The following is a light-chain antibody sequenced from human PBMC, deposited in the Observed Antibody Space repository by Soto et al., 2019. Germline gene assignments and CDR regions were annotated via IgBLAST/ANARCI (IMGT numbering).Light chain of an antibody. Sequence: QSALTQPASVSGSPGQSITISCTGTSSDVGGYNYVSWYQQHPGKAPKLIIYELNNRPSGVSNRFSGSKSGNTASLTISGLQAEYEADYYCNSYTSKSTGVFGTGTKVTVL. CDR3: NSYTSKSTGV. CDR1: SSDVGGYNY. CDR2: ELN. V-gene: IGLV2-14*01. J-gene: IGLJ1*01.